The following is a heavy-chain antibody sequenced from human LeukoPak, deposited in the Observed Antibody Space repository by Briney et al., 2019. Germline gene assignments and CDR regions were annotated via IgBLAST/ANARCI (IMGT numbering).Heavy chain of an antibody. CDR2: INHSGST. J-gene: IGHJ3*02. V-gene: IGHV4-34*01. CDR3: ARGLRTLIAARPSAFDI. Sequence: SETLSLTCAVYGGSFSGYYWSWIRQPPGKGLEWFGEINHSGSTSDHPSLKSRVTISVDTSKNQFSLKLSSVTAADTAVYYCARGLRTLIAARPSAFDIWGQGTMATVSS. D-gene: IGHD6-6*01. CDR1: GGSFSGYY.